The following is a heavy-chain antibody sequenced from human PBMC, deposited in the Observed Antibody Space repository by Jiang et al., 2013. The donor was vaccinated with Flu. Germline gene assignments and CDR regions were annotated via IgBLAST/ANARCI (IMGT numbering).Heavy chain of an antibody. V-gene: IGHV3-15*01. Sequence: KTDGGTTDYAAPVKGRFTISRDDSKNTLYLQMNSLKTEDTAVYYCTTDVAAANYYYYYGMDVWGQGTTVTVSS. CDR2: KTDGGTT. D-gene: IGHD6-13*01. J-gene: IGHJ6*02. CDR3: TTDVAAANYYYYYGMDV.